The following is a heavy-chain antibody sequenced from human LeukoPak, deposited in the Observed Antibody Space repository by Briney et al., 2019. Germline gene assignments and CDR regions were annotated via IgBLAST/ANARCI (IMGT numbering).Heavy chain of an antibody. CDR2: INHSGST. CDR3: AREWLDAFDI. D-gene: IGHD6-19*01. CDR1: GGSFSGYY. V-gene: IGHV4-34*01. J-gene: IGHJ3*02. Sequence: SETLSLTCAVYGGSFSGYYWSWIRQPPGKGLEWIGEINHSGSTNYNPSLKSRVIISVDTSKNQFSLKLSSVTAADTAVYYCAREWLDAFDIWGQGTMVTVSS.